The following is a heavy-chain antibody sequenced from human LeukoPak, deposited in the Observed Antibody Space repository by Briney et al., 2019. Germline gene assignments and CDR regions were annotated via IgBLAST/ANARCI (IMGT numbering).Heavy chain of an antibody. CDR3: AKDLKYCSSTSCYRRPDY. CDR2: ISYDGSNK. D-gene: IGHD2-2*02. CDR1: GFTFSSYG. J-gene: IGHJ4*02. V-gene: IGHV3-30*18. Sequence: GGSLRLSCAASGFTFSSYGMHWVRQAPGKGLEWVAVISYDGSNKYYADSVKGRFTISRDNSRNTLYLQMNSLRAEDTAVYYCAKDLKYCSSTSCYRRPDYWGQGTLVTVSS.